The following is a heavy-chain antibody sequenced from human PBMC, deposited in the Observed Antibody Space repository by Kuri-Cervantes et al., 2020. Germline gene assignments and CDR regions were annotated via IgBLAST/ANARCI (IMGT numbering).Heavy chain of an antibody. Sequence: GESLKISCAASGFTFSSYSMNWVRQAPGKGLEWVSSISSSSSYIYYADSVKGRFTISRDNSKNTLYLQMNSLRAEDTAVYYCARDHIAAHPAWGQGTLVTVSS. CDR1: GFTFSSYS. CDR2: ISSSSSYI. D-gene: IGHD6-6*01. V-gene: IGHV3-21*04. J-gene: IGHJ4*02. CDR3: ARDHIAAHPA.